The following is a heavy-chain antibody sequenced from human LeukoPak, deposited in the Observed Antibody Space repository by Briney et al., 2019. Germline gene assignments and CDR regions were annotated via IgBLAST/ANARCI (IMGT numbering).Heavy chain of an antibody. Sequence: PGGSLRLSCTASGFTFGSYAMNWVRQAPGKGLEWVSSISSSSSYIYYADSVKGRFTISRDNSKNSLYLQMNSLRAEDTAVYYCARVGDYDSSGYYYVGAYYFDYWGQGTLVTVSS. J-gene: IGHJ4*02. CDR2: ISSSSSYI. V-gene: IGHV3-21*01. D-gene: IGHD3-22*01. CDR1: GFTFGSYA. CDR3: ARVGDYDSSGYYYVGAYYFDY.